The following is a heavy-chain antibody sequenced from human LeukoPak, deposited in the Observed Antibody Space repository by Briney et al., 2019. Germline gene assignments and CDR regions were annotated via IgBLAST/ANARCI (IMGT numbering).Heavy chain of an antibody. D-gene: IGHD3-9*01. CDR2: ISSSSSYI. V-gene: IGHV3-21*01. CDR1: RFTFSSYS. Sequence: GGSLRLSCAAYRFTFSSYSMNWVRQAPGKGLEWVSSISSSSSYIYYADSVKGRFTISRDNAKNSLYLQMNSLRAEDTAVYDCARETQEYDILTGYYYYYGMDVWGQGTTVTVSS. CDR3: ARETQEYDILTGYYYYYGMDV. J-gene: IGHJ6*02.